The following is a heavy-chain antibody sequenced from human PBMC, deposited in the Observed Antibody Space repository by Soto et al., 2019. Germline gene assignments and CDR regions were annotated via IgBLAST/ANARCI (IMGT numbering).Heavy chain of an antibody. CDR1: GFTFSSYA. Sequence: EVQLLESGGGLVQPGGSLRLYCAASGFTFSSYAMSWVRQAPGKGLEWVSGISGSGVSTYYADSVKGRFTISRDNSKSTLYLQMNSLRAEDTAVYYCAKDRERIATRSIDYWGQGTLVIVSS. CDR2: ISGSGVST. J-gene: IGHJ4*02. CDR3: AKDRERIATRSIDY. D-gene: IGHD6-6*01. V-gene: IGHV3-23*01.